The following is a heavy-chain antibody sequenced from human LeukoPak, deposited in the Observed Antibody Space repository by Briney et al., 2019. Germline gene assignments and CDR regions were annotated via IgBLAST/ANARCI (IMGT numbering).Heavy chain of an antibody. CDR2: IRSNGGST. CDR3: VKDGSLGGYPKFYFDY. D-gene: IGHD5-12*01. J-gene: IGHJ4*02. V-gene: IGHV3-64D*06. Sequence: PGGSLRLSCSASGFTFSSYAMHWVRQAPGKGLEYVSAIRSNGGSTYYADSVKGRFTISRDNSKNTLYLQMSSLRAEDTAVYYCVKDGSLGGYPKFYFDYWGQGTLVTVSS. CDR1: GFTFSSYA.